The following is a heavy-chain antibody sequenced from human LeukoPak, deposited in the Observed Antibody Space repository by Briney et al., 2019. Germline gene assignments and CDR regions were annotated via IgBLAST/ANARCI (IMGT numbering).Heavy chain of an antibody. CDR3: ARTMTSDYDYVWGSFRYFDY. D-gene: IGHD3-16*02. CDR2: IYYSGTT. V-gene: IGHV4-59*01. J-gene: IGHJ4*02. Sequence: PSETLSLTCTVSGGSISSYYWSWIRQPPGKGLEWIGYIYYSGTTNYNPSLESRVTISIDTSKNQFSLELSSVTAADTAVYYCARTMTSDYDYVWGSFRYFDYWGQGALVTVSS. CDR1: GGSISSYY.